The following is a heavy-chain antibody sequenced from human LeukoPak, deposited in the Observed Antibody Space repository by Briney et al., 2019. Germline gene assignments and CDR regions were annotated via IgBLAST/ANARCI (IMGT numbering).Heavy chain of an antibody. CDR1: GFTFSTYW. V-gene: IGHV3-7*01. D-gene: IGHD6-13*01. CDR3: TREAAAGIDY. CDR2: IKQDGSEK. J-gene: IGHJ4*02. Sequence: GGSRRPSCAAPGFTFSTYWMSWVRQAPGKGLKWVANIKQDGSEKYYLDSVKGRFTISRDNAKNSLYLQMNSLRAEDTAVYFCTREAAAGIDYWGQGTLVTVSS.